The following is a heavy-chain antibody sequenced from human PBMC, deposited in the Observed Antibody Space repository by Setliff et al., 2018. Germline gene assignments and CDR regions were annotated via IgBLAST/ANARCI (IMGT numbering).Heavy chain of an antibody. CDR1: GYTFTNYA. CDR2: INTNTGFP. Sequence: GASVKVSCKASGYTFTNYAMNWVRQAPGQGLEWMGWINTNTGFPTYAQGFTGLFVFSLDTSVSTAYLQISSVKAEDTAVYYCARGYCSGGSCADFDYWGQGTLVTVSS. V-gene: IGHV7-4-1*02. J-gene: IGHJ4*02. CDR3: ARGYCSGGSCADFDY. D-gene: IGHD2-15*01.